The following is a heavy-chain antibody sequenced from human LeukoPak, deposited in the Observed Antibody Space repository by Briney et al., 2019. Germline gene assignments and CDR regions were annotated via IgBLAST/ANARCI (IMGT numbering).Heavy chain of an antibody. CDR1: GGSVSSSGYY. V-gene: IGHV4-39*01. Sequence: SETLSLTCTVSGGSVSSSGYYWGWIRQPPEKGLEWIASISSSGTAYYYPSLRSRLTIFVDTSKNQFSLKLTSVTAADTAVYFSASRRPRMTVPGLHWGQAALVTVAS. CDR2: ISSSGTA. D-gene: IGHD6-19*01. J-gene: IGHJ4*02. CDR3: ASRRPRMTVPGLH.